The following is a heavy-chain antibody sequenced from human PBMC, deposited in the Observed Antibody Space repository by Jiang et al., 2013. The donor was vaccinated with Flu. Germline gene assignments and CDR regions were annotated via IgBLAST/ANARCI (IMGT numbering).Heavy chain of an antibody. CDR3: ARERAYYAYADV. Sequence: SGAEVKKPGASVKVSCKPSGYTFNSYGIVWVRQAPGQGLEWMGWINTYNGNTNYAQKLQGRVIMTTDTSTSTAYMELRSLRSDDTAVYYCARERAYYAYADVWGQGTTVTVSS. V-gene: IGHV1-18*01. CDR2: INTYNGNT. J-gene: IGHJ6*02. CDR1: GYTFNSYG. D-gene: IGHD1-26*01.